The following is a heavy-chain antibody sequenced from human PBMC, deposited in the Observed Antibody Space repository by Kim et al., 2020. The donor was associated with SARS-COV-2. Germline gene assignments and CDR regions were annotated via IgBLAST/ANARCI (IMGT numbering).Heavy chain of an antibody. CDR1: GFTFSSYA. CDR2: ISYDGSNK. D-gene: IGHD6-13*01. J-gene: IGHJ6*02. V-gene: IGHV3-30-3*01. Sequence: GGSLRLSCAASGFTFSSYAMHWVRQAPGKGLEWVAVISYDGSNKYYADSVKGRFTISRDNSKNTLYLQMNSLRAEDTAVYYCARDFSSSWYHYYGMDVWGQGTTVTVSS. CDR3: ARDFSSSWYHYYGMDV.